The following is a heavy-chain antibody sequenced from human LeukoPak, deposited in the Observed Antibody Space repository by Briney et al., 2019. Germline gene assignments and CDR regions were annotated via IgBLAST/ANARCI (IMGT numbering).Heavy chain of an antibody. CDR2: MSSGGDTI. CDR3: ARGWWDLLLGFDY. Sequence: TGGSLRLSCAGSGFTFSDYYMSWFRQAPGKGLECVSYMSSGGDTIYYADSVKGRFTISRDNAKNSLYLQMNSLRADDTAVFYCARGWWDLLLGFDYGGQAPLVIVSS. CDR1: GFTFSDYY. D-gene: IGHD1-26*01. V-gene: IGHV3-11*01. J-gene: IGHJ4*02.